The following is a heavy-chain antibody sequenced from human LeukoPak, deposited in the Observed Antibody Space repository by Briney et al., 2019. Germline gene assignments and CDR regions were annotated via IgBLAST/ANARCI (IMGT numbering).Heavy chain of an antibody. V-gene: IGHV3-53*05. CDR1: GFTVSSNY. D-gene: IGHD1-7*01. CDR3: AKDAWGGIGTTAFDY. J-gene: IGHJ4*02. CDR2: IYSAGST. Sequence: GGSLRLSCAVSGFTVSSNYMSWVRQAPGKGLEWVSVIYSAGSTYYADSVKGRFTISRDNAKNSLYLQMNSLRAEDMALYYCAKDAWGGIGTTAFDYWGQGTLVTVSS.